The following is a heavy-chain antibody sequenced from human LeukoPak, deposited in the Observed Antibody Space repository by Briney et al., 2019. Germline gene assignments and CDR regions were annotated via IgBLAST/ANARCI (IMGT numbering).Heavy chain of an antibody. V-gene: IGHV3-23*01. D-gene: IGHD6-13*01. CDR1: GFTFSSYA. CDR2: IRGSGGST. CDR3: AKVSSSWYGYFDY. Sequence: GGSLRLSCAASGFTFSSYAMSWVRQAPGKGLEWVAAIRGSGGSTYYADSVKGRFTISRDNSKNTLYLQMNSPTAEDTAVYYCAKVSSSWYGYFDYWGQGTLVTVSS. J-gene: IGHJ4*02.